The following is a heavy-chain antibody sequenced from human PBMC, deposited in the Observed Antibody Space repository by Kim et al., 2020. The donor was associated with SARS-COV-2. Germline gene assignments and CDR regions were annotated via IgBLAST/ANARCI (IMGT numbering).Heavy chain of an antibody. CDR1: GFTFSSYA. CDR3: AKSRGYSYGRVDY. J-gene: IGHJ4*02. CDR2: IHSGGSST. Sequence: GGSLRLSCAASGFTFSSYAMSWVRQAPGKGLEWVSVIHSGGSSTYYADSVKGRFTISRDNSKNTLYLQMNSLRGEDTAVYYCAKSRGYSYGRVDYWGQGTLVTVSS. V-gene: IGHV3-23*03. D-gene: IGHD5-18*01.